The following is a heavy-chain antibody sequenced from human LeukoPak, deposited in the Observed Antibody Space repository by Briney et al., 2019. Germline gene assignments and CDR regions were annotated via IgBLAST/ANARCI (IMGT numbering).Heavy chain of an antibody. CDR1: GGSISSYY. Sequence: SETLSLTCTVSGGSISSYYWSWIRQPAGKGLEWIGRIYTSGSTNYNPSLMSRVTMSVDTSKNQFSLKLSSVTAADTAVYYCARGVGYSSSWYLPNWFDPWGQGTLVTVSS. CDR2: IYTSGST. CDR3: ARGVGYSSSWYLPNWFDP. V-gene: IGHV4-4*07. J-gene: IGHJ5*02. D-gene: IGHD6-13*01.